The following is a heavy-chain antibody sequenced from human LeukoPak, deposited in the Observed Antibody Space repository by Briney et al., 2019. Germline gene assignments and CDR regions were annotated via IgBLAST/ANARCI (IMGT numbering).Heavy chain of an antibody. CDR2: ISGSGTNT. CDR3: AEDRSSSWYNWFDP. J-gene: IGHJ5*02. V-gene: IGHV3-23*01. CDR1: GFTFSSSA. D-gene: IGHD6-13*01. Sequence: GGSLRLSCAASGFTFSSSAMSWVRQAPGKGLEWVSAISGSGTNTYYADSVKGRFTISRDNSKNTLYLQMNSLRAEDTAVYYCAEDRSSSWYNWFDPWGQGTLVTVSS.